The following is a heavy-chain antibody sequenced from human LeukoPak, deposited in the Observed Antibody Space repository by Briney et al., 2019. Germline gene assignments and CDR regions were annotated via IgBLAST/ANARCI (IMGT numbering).Heavy chain of an antibody. Sequence: GGSPRLSCGASGLTLSTQYMNWVRQAPGKGLEWVSVIYTGGTTYYTDSVRGRFTIYRDKPKHQLYLKMNTQSAADTAVYYCARDLSRGWFDCWGGGGQVTVS. V-gene: IGHV3-53*01. CDR3: ARDLSRGWFDC. CDR1: GLTLSTQY. J-gene: IGHJ5*02. CDR2: IYTGGTT.